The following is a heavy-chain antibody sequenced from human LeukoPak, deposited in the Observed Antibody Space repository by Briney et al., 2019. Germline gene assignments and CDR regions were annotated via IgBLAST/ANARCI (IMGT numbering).Heavy chain of an antibody. Sequence: PGGSLRLSCAASGFTFSSYEMNWVRQAPGKGLEWVSYIGSSGSSMYADSAKGRFTISRDNAKNSLYLQMNSLRVEDTAVYYCASGGSGYFYEDWGQGTLVTVSS. CDR3: ASGGSGYFYED. D-gene: IGHD3-22*01. CDR1: GFTFSSYE. CDR2: IGSSGSSM. V-gene: IGHV3-48*03. J-gene: IGHJ4*02.